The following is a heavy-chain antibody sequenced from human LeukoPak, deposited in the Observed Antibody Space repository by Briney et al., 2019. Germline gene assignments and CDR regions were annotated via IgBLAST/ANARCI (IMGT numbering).Heavy chain of an antibody. CDR2: IYTSGST. CDR1: GGSISSYY. CDR3: ARIRYCSSTRCYAGVHWFDP. J-gene: IGHJ5*02. D-gene: IGHD2-2*01. V-gene: IGHV4-4*07. Sequence: SETLSLTCTVSGGSISSYYWSWIRQPAGKGLEWIGRIYTSGSTNYNPSLKRRVTMSVDTSKNQFSLKLSSVTAADTAVYYCARIRYCSSTRCYAGVHWFDPWGQGTLVTVSS.